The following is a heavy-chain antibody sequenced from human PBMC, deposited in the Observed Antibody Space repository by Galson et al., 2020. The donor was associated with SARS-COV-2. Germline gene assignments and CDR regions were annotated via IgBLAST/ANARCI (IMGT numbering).Heavy chain of an antibody. Sequence: SCAASGFTFSSYAMHWVRQAPGKGLEWVAVILYDGSNKYYGDSVKGRFTISRDNSKNTVYLQMSSLRAEDTAVYYCARDEGMTAGTTDYWGQGTLVTVSS. CDR1: GFTFSSYA. J-gene: IGHJ4*02. V-gene: IGHV3-30*04. CDR3: ARDEGMTAGTTDY. D-gene: IGHD6-13*01. CDR2: ILYDGSNK.